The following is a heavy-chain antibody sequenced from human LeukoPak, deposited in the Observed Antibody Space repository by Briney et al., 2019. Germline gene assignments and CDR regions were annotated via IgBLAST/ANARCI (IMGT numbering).Heavy chain of an antibody. CDR1: GGSISSGGYS. D-gene: IGHD6-13*01. CDR3: ARGRAAAGYYGMDV. Sequence: SQTLSLTCAVSGGSISSGGYSWSWIRQPPGKGLEWIGYIYHSGSTYYNPSLKSRVTMSVDRSKNQFSLKLSSVTAADTAVYYCARGRAAAGYYGMDVWGKGTTVTVSS. V-gene: IGHV4-30-2*01. J-gene: IGHJ6*04. CDR2: IYHSGST.